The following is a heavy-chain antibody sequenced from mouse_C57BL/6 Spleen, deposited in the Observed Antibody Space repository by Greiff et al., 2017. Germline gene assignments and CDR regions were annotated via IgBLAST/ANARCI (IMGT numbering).Heavy chain of an antibody. CDR1: GYSFTGYY. CDR3: EKGGITTVVRYFDV. V-gene: IGHV1-42*01. J-gene: IGHJ1*03. Sequence: EVQLQESGPELVKPGASVKISCKASGYSFTGYYMNWVKQSPEKSLEWIGEINPSTGGTTYNQKFKAKATLTVDKSSSTAYMQLKSLTSQDSAVYSCEKGGITTVVRYFDVWGTGTTVTVSS. CDR2: INPSTGGT. D-gene: IGHD1-1*01.